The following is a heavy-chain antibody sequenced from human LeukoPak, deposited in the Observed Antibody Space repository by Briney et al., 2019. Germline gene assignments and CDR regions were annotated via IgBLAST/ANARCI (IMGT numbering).Heavy chain of an antibody. CDR2: ISGNSGST. CDR1: GFTFSSYA. V-gene: IGHV3-23*01. CDR3: ARLLRGYGDYGGL. J-gene: IGHJ4*02. D-gene: IGHD5-12*01. Sequence: PGGSLRLSCAASGFTFSSYAMSWVRQAPGKGLEWVSSISGNSGSTYYADSVKGRFTISRDNSKNTVYLQMNSLRAEDTAVYYCARLLRGYGDYGGLWGQGTLVTVSS.